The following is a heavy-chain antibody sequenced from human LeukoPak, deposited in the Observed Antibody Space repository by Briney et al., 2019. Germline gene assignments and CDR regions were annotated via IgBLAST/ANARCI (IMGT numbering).Heavy chain of an antibody. CDR1: GFTFSSYA. J-gene: IGHJ4*02. CDR2: ISYDGSNK. CDR3: ARVAHLTGDPYDY. Sequence: GGSLRLSCAASGFTFSSYAMHWVRQAPGKGLEWVAVISYDGSNKYYADSVKGRFTISRDNSKNTLYLQVNSLRAEDTAVYYCARVAHLTGDPYDYWGQGTLVTVSS. V-gene: IGHV3-30-3*01. D-gene: IGHD7-27*01.